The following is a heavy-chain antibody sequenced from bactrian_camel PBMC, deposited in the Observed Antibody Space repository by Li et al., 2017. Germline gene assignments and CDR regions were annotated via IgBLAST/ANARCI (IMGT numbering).Heavy chain of an antibody. D-gene: IGHD5*01. CDR2: IDSDGTA. CDR1: GARISSSVS. J-gene: IGHJ4*01. V-gene: IGHV3S53*01. CDR3: AATKYGGWVREGQGLNYRPYNY. Sequence: HVQLVESGGGSVLAGGSLNLSCSATGARISSSVSMAWFRQAPGKQREGVAAIDSDGTAIYLESVKGRFTISADSARDDLYPTLYLQMANIEHEDTAMHYCAATKYGGWVREGQGLNYRPYNYWGQGTQVTVS.